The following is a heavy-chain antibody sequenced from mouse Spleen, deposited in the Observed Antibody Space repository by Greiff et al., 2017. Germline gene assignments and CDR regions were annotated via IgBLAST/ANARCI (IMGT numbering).Heavy chain of an antibody. V-gene: IGHV5-4*01. Sequence: EVQGVESGGGLVKPGGSLKLSCAASGFTFSSYAMSWVRQTPEKRLEWVATISDGGSYTYYPDNVKGRFTISRDNAKNNLYLQMSHLKSEDTAMYYCARESTVVRTLDYWGQGTTLTVSS. CDR2: ISDGGSYT. CDR1: GFTFSSYA. CDR3: ARESTVVRTLDY. D-gene: IGHD1-1*01. J-gene: IGHJ2*01.